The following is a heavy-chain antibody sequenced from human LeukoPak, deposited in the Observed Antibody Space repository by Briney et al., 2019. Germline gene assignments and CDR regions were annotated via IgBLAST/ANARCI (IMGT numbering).Heavy chain of an antibody. Sequence: KASETLSLTCSVSGDSNSLYYWSWIRQPPGKGLEWIAYISYSGSANYSPSLKSRVDVSVDTSKNQFSLKLSSVTAADTAVYYCARDVRYYDSSGYYSDAFDIWGQGTMVTVSS. V-gene: IGHV4-59*12. D-gene: IGHD3-22*01. CDR2: ISYSGSA. CDR3: ARDVRYYDSSGYYSDAFDI. CDR1: GDSNSLYY. J-gene: IGHJ3*02.